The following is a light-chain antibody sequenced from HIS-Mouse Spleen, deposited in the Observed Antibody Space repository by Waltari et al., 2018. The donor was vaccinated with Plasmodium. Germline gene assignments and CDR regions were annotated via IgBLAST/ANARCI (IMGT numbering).Light chain of an antibody. CDR2: EVS. V-gene: IGLV2-14*01. J-gene: IGLJ1*01. Sequence: QSALTQPASVSGSPGQSITISCTGTSSDVGGYKHVSWYQQHPGKAPKLMIYEVSNRPSGVSNRFSGSKSGNTASLTISGLQAEDEADYYCSSYTSSSTLVYVFGTGTKVTVL. CDR1: SSDVGGYKH. CDR3: SSYTSSSTLVYV.